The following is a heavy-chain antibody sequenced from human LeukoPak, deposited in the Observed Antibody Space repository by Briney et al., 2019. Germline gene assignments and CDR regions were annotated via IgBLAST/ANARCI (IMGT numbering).Heavy chain of an antibody. CDR3: ARGPRYDFWSGYYLGGDAFDI. J-gene: IGHJ3*02. V-gene: IGHV4-34*01. D-gene: IGHD3-3*01. CDR1: GGSFSGYY. CDR2: INHSGST. Sequence: SETLSLTCAVYGGSFSGYYWSWNRQPPGKGLEWIGEINHSGSTNYNPSLKSRVTISVDTSKNQFSLKLSSVTAADTAVYYCARGPRYDFWSGYYLGGDAFDIWGQGTMVTVSS.